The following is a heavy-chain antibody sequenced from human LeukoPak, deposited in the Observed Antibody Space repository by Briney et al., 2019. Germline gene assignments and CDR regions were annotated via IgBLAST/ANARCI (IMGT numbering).Heavy chain of an antibody. J-gene: IGHJ4*02. CDR1: GFIFSSYA. V-gene: IGHV3-23*01. D-gene: IGHD6-13*01. CDR3: ARDSSAAGIGDFDY. Sequence: GGSLRLSCAASGFIFSSYAMSWVRQAPGKGLEWVSTISGSGGSTYYADSVKGRFTISRDNSKNTLYLQMNSLRAEDTAVYYCARDSSAAGIGDFDYWGQGTLVTVSS. CDR2: ISGSGGST.